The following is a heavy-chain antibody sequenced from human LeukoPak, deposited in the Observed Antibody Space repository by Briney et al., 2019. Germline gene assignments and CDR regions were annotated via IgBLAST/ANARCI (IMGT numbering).Heavy chain of an antibody. CDR1: GGSISSYY. V-gene: IGHV4-59*01. J-gene: IGHJ4*02. Sequence: PSETLSLTCTVSGGSISSYYWSWIRQPPGKGLEWIGYIYYSGSTNYNPSLKSRVTISVDTSKNQFSLKLSSVTAADTAVFYCARGGAVATYYFDYWGQGTLVTVSS. CDR3: ARGGAVATYYFDY. CDR2: IYYSGST. D-gene: IGHD5-12*01.